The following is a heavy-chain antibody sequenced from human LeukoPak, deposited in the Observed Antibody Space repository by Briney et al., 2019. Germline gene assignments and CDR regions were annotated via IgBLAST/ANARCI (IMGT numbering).Heavy chain of an antibody. J-gene: IGHJ3*02. Sequence: GGSLRLSCAASGFTFSSYWMSWVRQAPGKGLEWVANIKQDGSEKYYVDSVRGRFTISRDNAKNSLYLQMNSLRAEDTAVYYCARGARWYFGAFDIWGQGTMVTVSS. CDR2: IKQDGSEK. CDR3: ARGARWYFGAFDI. V-gene: IGHV3-7*01. CDR1: GFTFSSYW. D-gene: IGHD3-9*01.